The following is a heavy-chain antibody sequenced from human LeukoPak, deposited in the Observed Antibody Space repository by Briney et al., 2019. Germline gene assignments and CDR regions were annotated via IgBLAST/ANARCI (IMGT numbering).Heavy chain of an antibody. D-gene: IGHD3-10*01. CDR2: IWYDGSNK. V-gene: IGHV3-33*01. J-gene: IGHJ6*04. Sequence: SGGSLRLSCAASGFTFSSYGMHWVRQAPGKGLEWVAVIWYDGSNKYYADSVKGRFTISRDNSKNTLYLQMNSLRAEDTAVYYCARDGGSLWFGELFATPWNGMDVWGKGTTVTVSS. CDR1: GFTFSSYG. CDR3: ARDGGSLWFGELFATPWNGMDV.